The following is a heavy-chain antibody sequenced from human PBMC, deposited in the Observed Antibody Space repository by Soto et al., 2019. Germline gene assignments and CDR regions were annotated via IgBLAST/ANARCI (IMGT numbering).Heavy chain of an antibody. D-gene: IGHD2-15*01. J-gene: IGHJ6*02. CDR1: HYSFARYG. CDR3: AREGYCSSGSCALYSHDFFGMDV. CDR2: ISTYNSNT. Sequence: ASVKVSCKASHYSFARYGISWVRQAPGQGLEWMGWISTYNSNTKYAQKFQGRVTMTTDTPTSTAYMNLRSLTSDDTAVYYCAREGYCSSGSCALYSHDFFGMDVWGQGTTVTVSS. V-gene: IGHV1-18*01.